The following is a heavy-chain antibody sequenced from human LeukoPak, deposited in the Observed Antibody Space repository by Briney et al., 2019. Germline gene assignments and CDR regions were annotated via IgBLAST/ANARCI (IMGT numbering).Heavy chain of an antibody. Sequence: GGSLRLSCAASGFTFSDYAMAWGREAPGKGLEWGSILSGSGRDIYYADSVKGGVTISRENSMNTVYLQMDSLSVQDEVVYYCAIDPIDGIAFWGQGTLVTVSS. D-gene: IGHD5-24*01. CDR1: GFTFSDYA. CDR2: LSGSGRDI. J-gene: IGHJ4*02. V-gene: IGHV3-23*01. CDR3: AIDPIDGIAF.